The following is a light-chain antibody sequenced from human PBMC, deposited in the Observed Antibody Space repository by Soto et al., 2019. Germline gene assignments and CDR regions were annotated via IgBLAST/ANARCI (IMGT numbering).Light chain of an antibody. CDR1: QGISSY. CDR3: QQANSFPIT. CDR2: TAS. V-gene: IGKV1-9*01. J-gene: IGKJ5*01. Sequence: DIQLTQSPSFLSASVGDRVTITCRASQGISSYLAWYQQKPGKAPNLLIHTASTLQSGVPSRFSGSESGTDFTLTISSLQPEDCAIYFCQQANSFPITFGQGTRLEIK.